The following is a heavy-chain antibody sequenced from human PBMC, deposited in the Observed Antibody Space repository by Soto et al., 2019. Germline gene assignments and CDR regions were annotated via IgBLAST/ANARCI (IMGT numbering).Heavy chain of an antibody. CDR3: AKERTSSGSYYYYYYYGMDV. J-gene: IGHJ6*02. Sequence: GGSLRLSCAASGFTFSSYGMHWVRQAPGKGLEWVAVISYDGSNKYYADSVKGRFTISRDNSKNTLYLQMNSLRAEDTGVYYCAKERTSSGSYYYYYYYGMDVWGQGTTVTVSS. V-gene: IGHV3-30*18. CDR1: GFTFSSYG. CDR2: ISYDGSNK. D-gene: IGHD3-10*01.